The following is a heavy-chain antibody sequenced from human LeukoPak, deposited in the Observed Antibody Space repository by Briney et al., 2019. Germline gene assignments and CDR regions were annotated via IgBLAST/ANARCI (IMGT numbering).Heavy chain of an antibody. CDR3: AKDIAYDSSSLGFDY. J-gene: IGHJ4*02. V-gene: IGHV3-9*01. D-gene: IGHD3-22*01. Sequence: GGSLRLSCAASGFTFDDYAMHWVRQAPGKGLEWVSGISWNSGSIGYADSVKGRFTISRDNAKNSLYLQMNSLRAEDTALYYCAKDIAYDSSSLGFDYWGQGTLVTVSS. CDR1: GFTFDDYA. CDR2: ISWNSGSI.